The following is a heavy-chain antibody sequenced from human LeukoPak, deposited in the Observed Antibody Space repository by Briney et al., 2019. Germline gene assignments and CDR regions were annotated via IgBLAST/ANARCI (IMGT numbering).Heavy chain of an antibody. Sequence: PGGSLRLSCAASGFTFSSYWMHWVRQAPGKRLVWVSRINSDGSSTSYADSVKGRFTISRDNAKNTLYLQMNSLRAEDTAVYYCARVAGSCYDYWGQGTLVTVSS. CDR1: GFTFSSYW. CDR2: INSDGSST. D-gene: IGHD2-15*01. J-gene: IGHJ4*02. V-gene: IGHV3-74*01. CDR3: ARVAGSCYDY.